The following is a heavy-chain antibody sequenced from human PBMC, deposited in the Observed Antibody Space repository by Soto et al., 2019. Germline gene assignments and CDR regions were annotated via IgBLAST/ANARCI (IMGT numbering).Heavy chain of an antibody. CDR2: ISYDGRDK. V-gene: IGHV3-30*13. Sequence: QVQLVESGGGVVQPGTSLRVSCVASGFTFSSYVMHWVRQAPGKGLEWVALISYDGRDKYYADSVRGRFTISRDNSRNRVDVQMESVNLEDAVLYYLAGWGTTGELDYWGQGTLVSVSS. CDR3: AGWGTTGELDY. CDR1: GFTFSSYV. J-gene: IGHJ4*02. D-gene: IGHD3-16*01.